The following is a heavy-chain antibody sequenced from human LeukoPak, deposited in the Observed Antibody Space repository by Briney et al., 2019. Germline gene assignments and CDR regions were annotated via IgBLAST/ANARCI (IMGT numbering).Heavy chain of an antibody. CDR1: GFTFSSYE. V-gene: IGHV3-48*03. D-gene: IGHD1-26*01. CDR3: AREKVGAIL. CDR2: ISSSGSTI. J-gene: IGHJ4*02. Sequence: GGSLRLSCAASGFTFSSYEMNWVRQAPGKGLEWVSYISSSGSTIYYADSVKGRFTISRDNAENSLYLQMNSLRAEDTAVYYCAREKVGAILWGQGTLVTVSS.